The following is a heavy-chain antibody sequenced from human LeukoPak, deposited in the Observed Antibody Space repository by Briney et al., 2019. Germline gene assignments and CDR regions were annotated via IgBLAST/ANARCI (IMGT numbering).Heavy chain of an antibody. CDR2: IYYSGST. CDR3: ARLDIVVVPAAPFDY. J-gene: IGHJ4*02. D-gene: IGHD2-2*01. CDR1: GGSISSYY. V-gene: IGHV4-59*12. Sequence: PSETLSLTCTVSGGSISSYYWSWIRQPPGKGLEWIGYIYYSGSTNYNPSLKSRVTISVDTSKNQFSLKLSSVTAADTAVYYCARLDIVVVPAAPFDYWGQGTLVTVSS.